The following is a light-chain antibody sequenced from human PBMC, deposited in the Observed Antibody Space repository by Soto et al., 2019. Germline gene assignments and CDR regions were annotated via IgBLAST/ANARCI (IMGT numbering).Light chain of an antibody. CDR3: QQYYSFPLT. V-gene: IGKV1-39*01. CDR1: QNIINY. CDR2: AAS. Sequence: DIQMTQSPSSLSASVGDRVTITCRASQNIINYLNWYQQRPGKAPKLLIYAASSLQTGVPSRFSGSGSATDFTLTISCLQSEDFATYYCQQYYSFPLTFGGGTKVDIK. J-gene: IGKJ4*01.